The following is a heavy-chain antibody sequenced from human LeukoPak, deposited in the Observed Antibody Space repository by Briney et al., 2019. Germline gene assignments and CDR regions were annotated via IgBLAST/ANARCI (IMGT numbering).Heavy chain of an antibody. CDR3: AKGDTYYDILTFQH. V-gene: IGHV3-7*01. J-gene: IGHJ1*01. D-gene: IGHD3-9*01. CDR1: GFTFSSYW. Sequence: GGSLRLSCAASGFTFSSYWMSWVRQAPGKGLEWVANIKQDGSEKYYADSVKGRFTISRDNSKNTLYLQMNSLRAEDTAVYYCAKGDTYYDILTFQHWGQGTLVTVSS. CDR2: IKQDGSEK.